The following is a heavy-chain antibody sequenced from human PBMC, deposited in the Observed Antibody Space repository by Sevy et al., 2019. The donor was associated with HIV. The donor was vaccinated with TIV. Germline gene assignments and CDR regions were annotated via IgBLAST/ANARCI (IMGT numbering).Heavy chain of an antibody. CDR1: GFVFSDHY. D-gene: IGHD2-21*01. V-gene: IGHV3-72*01. J-gene: IGHJ6*03. CDR2: IRNRPNDYTT. CDR3: VRGPNCGFGGCRQISPYCLGV. Sequence: GGSLRLSCAASGFVFSDHYVDWVRQAPGKGLEWVGRIRNRPNDYTTEYAASVEGRFTISRDDSRHSLYLQMNSLKTEDSAVYYCVRGPNCGFGGCRQISPYCLGVWGMGATVTVSS.